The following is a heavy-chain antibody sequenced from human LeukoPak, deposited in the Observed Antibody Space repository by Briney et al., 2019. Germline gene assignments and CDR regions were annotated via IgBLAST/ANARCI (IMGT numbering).Heavy chain of an antibody. J-gene: IGHJ4*02. Sequence: GGSLRLSSAVSAFTFNDCFMSWIRQAPGKGLEWMSYISSSGGSINYADSVKGRFTISRDNAKNSLYLQMNSLRAEDTAVYYCARGRTYSSSWPFDYWGQGTLVTVSS. CDR2: ISSSGGSI. V-gene: IGHV3-11*04. CDR3: ARGRTYSSSWPFDY. D-gene: IGHD6-13*01. CDR1: AFTFNDCF.